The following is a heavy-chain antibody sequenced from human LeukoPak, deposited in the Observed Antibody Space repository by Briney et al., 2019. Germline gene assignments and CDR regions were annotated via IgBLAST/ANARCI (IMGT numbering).Heavy chain of an antibody. Sequence: SETLSLTCAVYGGSFSGYYWSWIRQPPGKGLEWSGEINHSGSTNYNPSLKNRVTISVDTSKNQFSLKLSSVTAADTAVYYCARRPYCSGGSCSFDVWGKGTTVAVSS. CDR1: GGSFSGYY. J-gene: IGHJ6*04. V-gene: IGHV4-34*01. D-gene: IGHD2-15*01. CDR3: ARRPYCSGGSCSFDV. CDR2: INHSGST.